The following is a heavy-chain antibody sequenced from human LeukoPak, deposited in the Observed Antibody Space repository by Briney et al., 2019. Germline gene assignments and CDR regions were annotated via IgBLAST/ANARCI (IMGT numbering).Heavy chain of an antibody. CDR2: ISSSGSTI. CDR3: ARDRVGTVTTFAEYFQH. J-gene: IGHJ1*01. CDR1: GFTFSSYE. D-gene: IGHD4-17*01. Sequence: QSGGPLSSSWAASGFTFSSYEMNWVHQAPGRGLGWVSYISSSGSTIYYADSVKGRFTITRNNAKNSQYLQKNSLRAEDTAVYYCARDRVGTVTTFAEYFQHWGQGTLVTVS. V-gene: IGHV3-48*03.